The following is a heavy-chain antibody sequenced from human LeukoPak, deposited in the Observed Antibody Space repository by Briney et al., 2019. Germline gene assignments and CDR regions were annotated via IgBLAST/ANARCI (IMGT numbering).Heavy chain of an antibody. V-gene: IGHV3-30-3*01. Sequence: GGSLRLSCAASGFTFSSYAMHWVRQAPGKGLERVAVISYDGSNKYYADSVKGRFTISRDNSKNTLYLQMNSLRAEDTAVYYCASEVPIVGATPGGFDYWGQGTLVTVSS. CDR3: ASEVPIVGATPGGFDY. CDR1: GFTFSSYA. CDR2: ISYDGSNK. J-gene: IGHJ4*02. D-gene: IGHD1-26*01.